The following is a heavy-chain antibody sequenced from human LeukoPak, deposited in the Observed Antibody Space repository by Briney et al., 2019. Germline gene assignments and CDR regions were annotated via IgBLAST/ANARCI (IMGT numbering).Heavy chain of an antibody. CDR1: GYTFTSYG. J-gene: IGHJ4*02. D-gene: IGHD3-9*01. Sequence: EASVKVSCKASGYTFTSYGISWVRQAPGQGLEWMGWISAYNGNTNYAQKLQGRVTMTTDTSTSTAYMELRSLRSDDTAVYYCARTYYDILTGYYPFGYWGQGTLVTVSS. V-gene: IGHV1-18*01. CDR3: ARTYYDILTGYYPFGY. CDR2: ISAYNGNT.